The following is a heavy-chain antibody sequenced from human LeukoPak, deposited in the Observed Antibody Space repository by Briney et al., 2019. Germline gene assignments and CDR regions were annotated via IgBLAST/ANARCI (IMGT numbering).Heavy chain of an antibody. CDR3: ATLSTVTTSFDY. Sequence: KASETLSLSCTGSGGSISSYYWSWIRQPAGKGLEWIGRIYTSGTTHYNPSLQSRVTMSVDTSKNQFSLKLSSVTAADTAVYYCATLSTVTTSFDYWGQGTLVTVSS. CDR2: IYTSGTT. CDR1: GGSISSYY. D-gene: IGHD4-17*01. V-gene: IGHV4-4*07. J-gene: IGHJ4*02.